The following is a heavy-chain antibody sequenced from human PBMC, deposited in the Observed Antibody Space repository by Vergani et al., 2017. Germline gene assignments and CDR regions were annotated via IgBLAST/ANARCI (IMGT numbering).Heavy chain of an antibody. D-gene: IGHD2-2*01. V-gene: IGHV3-21*01. J-gene: IGHJ5*02. Sequence: EVQLVESGGGLVKPGGSLRLSCAASGFTFSSYSMNWVRQAPEKGLEWVSSISSSSSYIYYADSVKGRFTISRDNAKNSLYLQMNSLRAEDTAVYYCARSYWSSRNWYPHPWGQGTLVTVSS. CDR3: ARSYWSSRNWYPHP. CDR1: GFTFSSYS. CDR2: ISSSSSYI.